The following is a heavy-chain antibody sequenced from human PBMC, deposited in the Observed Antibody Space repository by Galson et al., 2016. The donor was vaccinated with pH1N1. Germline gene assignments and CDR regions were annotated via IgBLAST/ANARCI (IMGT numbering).Heavy chain of an antibody. CDR2: IDPNSGNT. D-gene: IGHD2-15*01. CDR3: ARVTPTEPFDY. J-gene: IGHJ4*02. V-gene: IGHV1-2*02. Sequence: SVKVSCKASGYTFARFYLHWVRQAPGQGLEWMGWIDPNSGNTHYAQNFQGRVILTRDTSISTAYMQLGRLTYDDTAVYYCARVTPTEPFDYWGQGALVTVSS. CDR1: GYTFARFY.